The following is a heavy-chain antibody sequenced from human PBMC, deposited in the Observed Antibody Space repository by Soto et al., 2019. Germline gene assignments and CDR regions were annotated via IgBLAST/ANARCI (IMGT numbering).Heavy chain of an antibody. D-gene: IGHD6-19*01. CDR1: GGTFSRND. J-gene: IGHJ6*02. V-gene: IGHV1-69*06. CDR2: IIPIFGTA. Sequence: QVQLVQSGAEVKKPGSSVKVSCKASGGTFSRNDISWVRQAPGQGLEWMGGIIPIFGTANYAQKFQGRVTITADKSTSTAYMELSSLRSEDTAVYYCAKGGPGIAVAPPSGGGYYYYGMDVWGQGTTVTVSS. CDR3: AKGGPGIAVAPPSGGGYYYYGMDV.